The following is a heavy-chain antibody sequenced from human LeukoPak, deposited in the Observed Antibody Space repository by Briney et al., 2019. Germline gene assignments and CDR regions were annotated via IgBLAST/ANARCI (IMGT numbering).Heavy chain of an antibody. Sequence: GGSLRLSCAASGFTFSTYWMHWVRQAPGKGLEWVSSISSSSSYIYYADSVKGRFTISRDNAKNTLYLQMNSLRAEDTAVYYCARVSLLWFGELSSSYYFDYWGQGTLVTVSS. D-gene: IGHD3-10*01. CDR2: ISSSSSYI. V-gene: IGHV3-21*01. CDR1: GFTFSTYW. J-gene: IGHJ4*02. CDR3: ARVSLLWFGELSSSYYFDY.